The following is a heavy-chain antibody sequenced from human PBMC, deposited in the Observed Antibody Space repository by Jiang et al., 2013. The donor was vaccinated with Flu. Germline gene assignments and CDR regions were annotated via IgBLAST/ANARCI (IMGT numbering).Heavy chain of an antibody. J-gene: IGHJ4*02. CDR3: ASTEAGYSSGWGAADFDY. D-gene: IGHD6-19*01. V-gene: IGHV4-39*07. CDR1: GGSISSSSYY. Sequence: TLSLTCTVSGGSISSSSYYWGWIRQPPGKGLEWIGSIYYSGSTYYNPSLKSRVTISVDTSKNQFSLKLSSVTAADTAVYYCASTEAGYSSGWGAADFDYWGQGTLVTVSS. CDR2: IYYSGST.